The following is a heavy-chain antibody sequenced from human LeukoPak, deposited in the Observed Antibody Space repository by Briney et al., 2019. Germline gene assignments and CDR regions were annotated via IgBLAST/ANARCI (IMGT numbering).Heavy chain of an antibody. CDR2: IYYSGST. J-gene: IGHJ4*02. D-gene: IGHD2-2*01. CDR3: ARGSGPDIVVVPAATHFDY. V-gene: IGHV4-59*06. Sequence: SETLSLTCTVSGGSISSYYWSWIRQHPGKGLEWIGYIYYSGSTYYNPSLKSRVTISVDTSKNQFSLKLSSVTAADTAVYYCARGSGPDIVVVPAATHFDYWGQGTLVTVSS. CDR1: GGSISSYY.